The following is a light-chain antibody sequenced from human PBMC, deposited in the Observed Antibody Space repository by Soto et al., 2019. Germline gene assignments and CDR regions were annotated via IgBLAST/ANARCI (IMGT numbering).Light chain of an antibody. Sequence: DIVMTQSPDSLAVSLGERATINCHSSQSIFYNFNSQNYLAWYQQRPGQPHRLLIYWASIRESGVPDRFSGSGSGTDFTLTITSLQTEDVAVYSCQQYHISPPTFGGGTKVEIK. V-gene: IGKV4-1*01. CDR3: QQYHISPPT. CDR2: WAS. CDR1: QSIFYNFNSQNY. J-gene: IGKJ4*01.